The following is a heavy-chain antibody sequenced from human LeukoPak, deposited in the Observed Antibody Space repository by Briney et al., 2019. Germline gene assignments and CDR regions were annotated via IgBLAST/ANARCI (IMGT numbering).Heavy chain of an antibody. V-gene: IGHV3-23*01. D-gene: IGHD2-21*01. Sequence: GGSLRLSCAASGFTFSSYAMSWVRQAPGKGLEWVSVISGGGGGAYYADSVKGRFTISRDNAKNSLYLQMNSLRAEDTAVYYCARVVVIAIHGYFDLWGRGTLVTVSS. J-gene: IGHJ2*01. CDR1: GFTFSSYA. CDR2: ISGGGGGA. CDR3: ARVVVIAIHGYFDL.